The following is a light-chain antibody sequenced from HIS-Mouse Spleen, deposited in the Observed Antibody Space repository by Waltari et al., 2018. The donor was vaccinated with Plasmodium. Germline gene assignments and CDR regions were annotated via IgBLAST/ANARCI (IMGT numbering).Light chain of an antibody. Sequence: QSVLTQPPSVSAAPGQKVTISCSGSSSNIGNNYVSWYQQLPGTAPKLLIYDNKNRPSGIPDRFSGSKSGTSATLGITGLQTGDEADYYCGTWDSSLSAGVVFGGGTKLTVL. CDR1: SSNIGNNY. CDR3: GTWDSSLSAGVV. CDR2: DNK. J-gene: IGLJ2*01. V-gene: IGLV1-51*01.